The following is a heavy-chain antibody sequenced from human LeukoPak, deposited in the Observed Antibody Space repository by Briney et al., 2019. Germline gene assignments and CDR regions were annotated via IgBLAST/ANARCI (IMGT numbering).Heavy chain of an antibody. Sequence: EAGRSLRLSCAASGFTFSSYSMNWVRQAPGKGLEWVSSISSSSSYIYYADSVKGRFTISRDNAKNSLYLQMNSLRAEDTAVYYCARDQVVQGAPDYGMDVWGQGTTVTVSS. CDR3: ARDQVVQGAPDYGMDV. CDR2: ISSSSSYI. D-gene: IGHD2-15*01. CDR1: GFTFSSYS. V-gene: IGHV3-21*01. J-gene: IGHJ6*02.